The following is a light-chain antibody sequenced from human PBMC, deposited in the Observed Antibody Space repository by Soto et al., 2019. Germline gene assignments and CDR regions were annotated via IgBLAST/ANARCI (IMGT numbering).Light chain of an antibody. Sequence: DIQMTQSPSSLSASVGDRVTITCRASQNIGNYLNWYQQKPGKAPNLLIYASSSLQSGVPSRFGGSGSGTDFTLTVYSLQLEDFATYYCQESYSDSWTFGQGTKVEIK. J-gene: IGKJ1*01. CDR3: QESYSDSWT. CDR2: ASS. V-gene: IGKV1-39*01. CDR1: QNIGNY.